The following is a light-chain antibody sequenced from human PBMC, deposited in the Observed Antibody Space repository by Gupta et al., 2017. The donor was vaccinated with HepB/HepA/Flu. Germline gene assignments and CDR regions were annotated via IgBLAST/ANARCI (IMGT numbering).Light chain of an antibody. Sequence: QSALTQPASVSGSLGQSITISCTGTNRDVGGHNYVSWYQHHPDQAHNLRIYDVNDRPSGISNRFSFSTSWDTDAPITTTLQAEDEADDDYCYSNSTTPHTYVFGTGTKLTVL. CDR1: NRDVGGHNY. J-gene: IGLJ1*01. CDR3: CYSNSTTPHTYV. V-gene: IGLV2-14*03. CDR2: DVN.